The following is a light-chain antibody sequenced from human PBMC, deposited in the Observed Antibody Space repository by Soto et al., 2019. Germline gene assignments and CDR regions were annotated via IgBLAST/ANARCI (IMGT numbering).Light chain of an antibody. CDR2: WAS. CDR3: QQYFSSPPYT. Sequence: DIVLTQSPDSLTVSVGERATINCKSSQNLLFSSNNKNYLAWYQQKPGQPPKLLIYWASTRESGVPDRFSGSGSGTYCTLTITSLQAEDVAVYYCQQYFSSPPYTFGQGTKLEIK. CDR1: QNLLFSSNNKNY. V-gene: IGKV4-1*01. J-gene: IGKJ2*01.